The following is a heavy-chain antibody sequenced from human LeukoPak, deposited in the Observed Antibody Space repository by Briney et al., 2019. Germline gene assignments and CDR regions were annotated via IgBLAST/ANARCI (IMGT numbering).Heavy chain of an antibody. J-gene: IGHJ5*02. D-gene: IGHD3-10*01. CDR3: ARHHALDYYGSGSYYYGWFDP. Sequence: SETLSLTCTVSGGSISSSSYYWGWIRQPPGKGLEWIGSIYYSGSTYYNPSLKSRVTISVDTSKNQFSLKLSSVTAVDTAVYYCARHHALDYYGSGSYYYGWFDPWGQGTLVTVSS. CDR2: IYYSGST. CDR1: GGSISSSSYY. V-gene: IGHV4-39*01.